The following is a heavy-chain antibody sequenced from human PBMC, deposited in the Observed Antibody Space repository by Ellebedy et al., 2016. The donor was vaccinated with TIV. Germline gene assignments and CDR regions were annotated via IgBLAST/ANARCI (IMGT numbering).Heavy chain of an antibody. J-gene: IGHJ5*02. Sequence: AASVKVSCKASGYTFTGYYMHWVRQAPGQGLEWMGWINPNSGGTNYAQKFQGRVTMTRDTSISTAYMELSRLRSDDTAVYYCARGGVVTLLDPQWARWFDPWGQGTLVTVSS. D-gene: IGHD4-23*01. CDR1: GYTFTGYY. V-gene: IGHV1-2*02. CDR2: INPNSGGT. CDR3: ARGGVVTLLDPQWARWFDP.